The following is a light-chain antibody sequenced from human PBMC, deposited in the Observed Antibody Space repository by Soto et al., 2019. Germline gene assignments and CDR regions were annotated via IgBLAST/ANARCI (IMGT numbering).Light chain of an antibody. Sequence: DIQMTQSPSSLSASVGNRVTITCQASQDIATYLNWYQQKPGKAPKLLIYGASTLQSGVPSRFSGSGSGTDFTLTISSLQPEDFATYYCQQSYSIPYTFGQVTRLEIK. J-gene: IGKJ5*01. CDR2: GAS. CDR3: QQSYSIPYT. V-gene: IGKV1-39*01. CDR1: QDIATY.